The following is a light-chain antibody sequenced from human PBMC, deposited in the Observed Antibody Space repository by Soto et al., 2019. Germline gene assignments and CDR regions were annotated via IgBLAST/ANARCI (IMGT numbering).Light chain of an antibody. CDR3: QQAHSFPLT. CDR2: DAS. CDR1: QDITYW. V-gene: IGKV1D-12*01. J-gene: IGKJ4*01. Sequence: DIQMTQSPSSVSASVGDRVTITCRASQDITYWLAWYQQTPGKVPKVLIYDASSLQGGVPSRFSGSGSGTDFILTISSLQPEDSATYYCQQAHSFPLTFGGGTKVEIK.